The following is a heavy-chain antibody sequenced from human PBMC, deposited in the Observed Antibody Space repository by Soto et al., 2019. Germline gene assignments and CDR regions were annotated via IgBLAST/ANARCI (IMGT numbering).Heavy chain of an antibody. CDR3: ARHHVRGRTIAGAAEF. V-gene: IGHV4-34*01. D-gene: IGHD1-26*01. Sequence: QVQLQQWGAGLLKPSETLSLTCAVYGGSLSGYYWSWIRQPPGKALEWIGEINYIGNTNYNPSLTSRVPISVDTPKNQLFLNLSSVTAADTAMYYCARHHVRGRTIAGAAEFWGQGTLVTVSS. J-gene: IGHJ4*02. CDR1: GGSLSGYY. CDR2: INYIGNT.